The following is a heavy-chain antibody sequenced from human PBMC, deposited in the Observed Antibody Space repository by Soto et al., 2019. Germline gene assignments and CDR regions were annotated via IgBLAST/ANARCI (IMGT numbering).Heavy chain of an antibody. Sequence: RASVKVSCKASGGTFSSYAISWVRQAPGQGLEWMGGIIPIFGTANYAQKFQGRVTITADKSTSTAYMELSSLRSEDTAVYYCARLMVEEIYYYYGMDVWGQGTTVTVSS. J-gene: IGHJ6*02. CDR1: GGTFSSYA. D-gene: IGHD2-15*01. V-gene: IGHV1-69*06. CDR2: IIPIFGTA. CDR3: ARLMVEEIYYYYGMDV.